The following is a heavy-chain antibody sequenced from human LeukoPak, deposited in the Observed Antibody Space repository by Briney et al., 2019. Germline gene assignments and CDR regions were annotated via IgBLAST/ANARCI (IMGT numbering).Heavy chain of an antibody. D-gene: IGHD7-27*01. Sequence: SETLSLTRTVSGGSISSYYWSWIRQPPGKGLEWIGYIYYSGSTNYNPSLKSRVTISVDTSKNQFSLKLSSVTAADTAVYYCARVRTGEVSLDYWGQGTLVTVSS. CDR2: IYYSGST. CDR1: GGSISSYY. V-gene: IGHV4-59*01. CDR3: ARVRTGEVSLDY. J-gene: IGHJ4*02.